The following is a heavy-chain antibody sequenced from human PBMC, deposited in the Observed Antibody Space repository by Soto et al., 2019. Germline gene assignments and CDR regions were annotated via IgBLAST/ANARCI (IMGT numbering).Heavy chain of an antibody. V-gene: IGHV1-46*01. CDR2: INPSGGST. J-gene: IGHJ6*02. CDR1: GYTFTSYY. CDR3: ASAYNHGGDYYYYGMDV. D-gene: IGHD1-20*01. Sequence: ASVKLSGKASGYTFTSYYMHWVRQAPGQGLEWMGIINPSGGSTSYAQKFQGRVTITADESTSTAYMELSSLRSEDTAVYYCASAYNHGGDYYYYGMDVWGQGTTVTVSS.